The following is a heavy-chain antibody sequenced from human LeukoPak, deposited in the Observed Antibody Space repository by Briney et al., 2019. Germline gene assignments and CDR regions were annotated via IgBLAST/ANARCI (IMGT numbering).Heavy chain of an antibody. CDR1: GFTFSSYG. Sequence: GGSLRLSCAASGFTFSSYGMHWVRQAPGKGLEWVAVISYDGSNKYYADSVKGRFTISRDNAKNSLYLQMNSLRAEDTAVYYCAKSGGVTGDFFWGQGTLVTVSS. CDR3: AKSGGVTGDFF. V-gene: IGHV3-30*18. D-gene: IGHD3-3*01. J-gene: IGHJ4*02. CDR2: ISYDGSNK.